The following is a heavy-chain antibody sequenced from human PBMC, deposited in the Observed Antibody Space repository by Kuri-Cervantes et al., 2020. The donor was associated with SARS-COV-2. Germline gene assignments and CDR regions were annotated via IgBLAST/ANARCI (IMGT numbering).Heavy chain of an antibody. D-gene: IGHD3-10*01. J-gene: IGHJ4*02. Sequence: GESLKISCAASGFTFSDYYMSWIRQAPGKGLEWVSYISSSGSTIYYADSVKGRFTISRDDAKNSLYLQMNSLRAEDTAVYYCAKDLNSITMVRGVISGTFDYWGQGTLVTVSS. V-gene: IGHV3-11*01. CDR1: GFTFSDYY. CDR3: AKDLNSITMVRGVISGTFDY. CDR2: ISSSGSTI.